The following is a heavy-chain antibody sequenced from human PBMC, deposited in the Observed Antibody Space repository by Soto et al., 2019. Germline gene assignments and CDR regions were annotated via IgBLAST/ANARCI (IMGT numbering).Heavy chain of an antibody. Sequence: SETLSLTRTVSGDSISSGNKYWSWIRQPPGKGLEWSGYIFSRGTTYYNPSLKSRLTMSLDASPNQFSLQLNSLTDAATAVYFCARVPSPFDYYYAMDVWGQGTTVTVSS. CDR1: GDSISSGNKY. V-gene: IGHV4-30-4*01. CDR3: ARVPSPFDYYYAMDV. D-gene: IGHD3-16*01. CDR2: IFSRGTT. J-gene: IGHJ6*02.